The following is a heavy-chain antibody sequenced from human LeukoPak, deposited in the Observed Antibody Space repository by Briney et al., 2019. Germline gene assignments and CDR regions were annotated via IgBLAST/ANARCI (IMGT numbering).Heavy chain of an antibody. D-gene: IGHD6-19*01. V-gene: IGHV3-30*02. CDR1: GFRFSSYG. Sequence: PGGSLRLSCAASGFRFSSYGMHWVRQAPGKGLDWVAYIRYDGINEYYADSVKGRFTISRDLSKNTLFLQMNSLRPEDTAVYYCARDRGYSSGWYDYWGQGTLVTVSS. CDR3: ARDRGYSSGWYDY. CDR2: IRYDGINE. J-gene: IGHJ4*02.